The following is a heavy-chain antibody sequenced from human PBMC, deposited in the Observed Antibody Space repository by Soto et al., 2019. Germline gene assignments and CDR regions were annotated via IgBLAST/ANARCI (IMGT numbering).Heavy chain of an antibody. J-gene: IGHJ4*02. D-gene: IGHD2-2*01. CDR3: ARKPQALVVVPAAMGTAPNYFDY. CDR2: INHSGST. CDR1: GGSFSGYY. V-gene: IGHV4-34*01. Sequence: SETLSLTCAVYGGSFSGYYWSWIRQPPGKGLEWIGEINHSGSTNYNPSLKSRVTISVDTSKNQFSLKLSSVTAADTAVYYCARKPQALVVVPAAMGTAPNYFDYWGQGTLVTVSS.